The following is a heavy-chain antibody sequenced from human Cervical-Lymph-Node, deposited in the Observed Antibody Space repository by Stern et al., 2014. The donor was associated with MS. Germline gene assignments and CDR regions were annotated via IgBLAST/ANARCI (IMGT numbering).Heavy chain of an antibody. Sequence: QVQLGQSGAEVRKPGASVRLSCKASGYLFTSDDINWVRQASGQGLEWMGWMNPDSGDTGFEQKFRGRVTMTRDISTSTAYMELSSLTSEDSAVYYCTKAWVHWGRGTQVTVSS. CDR1: GYLFTSDD. V-gene: IGHV1-8*01. CDR3: TKAWVH. J-gene: IGHJ1*01. CDR2: MNPDSGDT. D-gene: IGHD7-27*01.